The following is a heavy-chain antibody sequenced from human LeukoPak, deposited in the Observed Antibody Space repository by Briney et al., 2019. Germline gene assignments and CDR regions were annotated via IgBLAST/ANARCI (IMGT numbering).Heavy chain of an antibody. Sequence: SETLSLTCTVSGGSISSYYWSWIRQPPGKGLEWIGYIYYSGSTYYNPSLKSRVTISVDTSKNQFSLKLSSVTAADTAVYYCARLRGVQTVSYWYFDLWGRGTLVTVSS. V-gene: IGHV4-59*06. D-gene: IGHD1-1*01. J-gene: IGHJ2*01. CDR2: IYYSGST. CDR3: ARLRGVQTVSYWYFDL. CDR1: GGSISSYY.